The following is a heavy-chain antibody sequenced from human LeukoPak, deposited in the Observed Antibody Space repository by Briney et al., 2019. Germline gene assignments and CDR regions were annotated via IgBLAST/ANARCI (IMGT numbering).Heavy chain of an antibody. CDR1: GFTFSNYS. D-gene: IGHD2-2*01. J-gene: IGHJ4*02. Sequence: TGGSLRLSCAASGFTFSNYSLTWVRQAPGKGLEWVSGISGNGGSTSYADSVKGRFTISRDNSKNTLYLQMNSLGAEDTAVYYCAKDRTSSTSYSNYWGQGTLVTVSS. CDR2: ISGNGGST. CDR3: AKDRTSSTSYSNY. V-gene: IGHV3-23*01.